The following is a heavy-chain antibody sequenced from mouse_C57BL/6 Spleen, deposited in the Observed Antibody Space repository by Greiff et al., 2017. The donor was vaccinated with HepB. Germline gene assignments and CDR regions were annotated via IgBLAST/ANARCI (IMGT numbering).Heavy chain of an antibody. J-gene: IGHJ2*01. CDR2: INYDGSST. CDR3: ARDETGYFDY. CDR1: GFTFSDYY. D-gene: IGHD4-1*01. Sequence: EVQLQESEGGLVQPGSSMKLSCTASGFTFSDYYMAWVRQVPEKGLEWVANINYDGSSTYYLDSLKSRFIISRDNAKNILDLQMSSLKSEDTATYYCARDETGYFDYWGQGTTLTVSS. V-gene: IGHV5-16*01.